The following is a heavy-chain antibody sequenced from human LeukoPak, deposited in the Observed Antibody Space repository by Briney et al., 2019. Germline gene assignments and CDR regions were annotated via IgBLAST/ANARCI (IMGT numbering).Heavy chain of an antibody. CDR3: ARHSSGWYYFDY. V-gene: IGHV4-39*01. CDR1: GGSISSSSYY. J-gene: IGHJ4*02. Sequence: PSETLSLTCTVSGGSISSSSYYWGWIRQPPGKGLEWIGSIYYSGSTYYNPSLRSRVTISVDTSKNQFSLKLSSVTAADTAVYYCARHSSGWYYFDYWGQGTLVTVSS. CDR2: IYYSGST. D-gene: IGHD6-19*01.